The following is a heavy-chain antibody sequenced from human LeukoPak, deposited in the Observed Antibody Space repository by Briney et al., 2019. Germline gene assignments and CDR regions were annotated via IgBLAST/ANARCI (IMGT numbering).Heavy chain of an antibody. V-gene: IGHV4-61*02. D-gene: IGHD3-22*01. CDR3: ASEAYYYDSSGYYKY. CDR1: GGSITTDNYY. CDR2: IYTSGST. Sequence: SETLSLTCTVSGGSITTDNYYWDWIRQSPGRGLEWIGRIYTSGSTNYNPSLKSRVTMSVDTSKNQFSLKLSSVTAADTAVYYCASEAYYYDSSGYYKYWGQGTLVTVSS. J-gene: IGHJ4*02.